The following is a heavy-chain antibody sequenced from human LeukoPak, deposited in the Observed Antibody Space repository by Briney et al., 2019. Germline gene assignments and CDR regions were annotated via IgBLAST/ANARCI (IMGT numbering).Heavy chain of an antibody. V-gene: IGHV4-59*08. CDR2: IYYSGST. CDR1: GGSISSYY. J-gene: IGHJ4*02. Sequence: SETLSLTCTVSGGSISSYYWSWIRQPPGKRLEWIGHIYYSGSTNYNPSLKSRVTISADTSKNQFSLKLTSVTAADTAVYYCARSSVSGTYSGGYWGQGTLVTVSS. D-gene: IGHD3-10*01. CDR3: ARSSVSGTYSGGY.